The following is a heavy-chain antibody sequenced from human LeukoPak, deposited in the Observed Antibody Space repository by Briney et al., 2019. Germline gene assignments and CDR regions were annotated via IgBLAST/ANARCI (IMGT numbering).Heavy chain of an antibody. CDR2: INPNSGGT. J-gene: IGHJ4*02. D-gene: IGHD2-15*01. V-gene: IGHV1-2*06. CDR1: GYPFTGYY. Sequence: GASVKVSFQASGYPFTGYYMHWVRQAPGQGLEWMGRINPNSGGTNYAQKFQGRVTMTRDTSISTAYMELSRLRSDDTAVYYCARDLGYCSGGSCSDYWGQGTLVTVSS. CDR3: ARDLGYCSGGSCSDY.